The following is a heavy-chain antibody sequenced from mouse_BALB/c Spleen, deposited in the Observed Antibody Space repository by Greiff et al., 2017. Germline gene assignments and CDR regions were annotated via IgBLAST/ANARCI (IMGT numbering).Heavy chain of an antibody. V-gene: IGHV6-6*01. CDR2: ISSKANNHAT. J-gene: IGHJ1*01. CDR3: TRLRREWYIEV. CDR1: GFTFSDAW. D-gene: IGHD2-12*01. Sequence: EVQLQESGAGLVQPGGSMKLSCAASGFTFSDAWMDWVRQSPEQGLEWVAEISSKANNHATYYDESVKGRFTISRDDSTSSVYLQMSSLRAEDTGIYYCTRLRREWYIEVWGAGTSVTVSS.